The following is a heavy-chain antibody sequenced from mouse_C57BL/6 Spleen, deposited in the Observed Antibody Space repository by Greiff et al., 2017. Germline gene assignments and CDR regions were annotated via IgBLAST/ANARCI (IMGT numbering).Heavy chain of an antibody. J-gene: IGHJ3*01. CDR3: ARTGNYSNYVGAY. CDR1: GYTFTSYW. CDR2: IDPSDSCT. D-gene: IGHD2-5*01. Sequence: PGAELVKPGASVKLSCKASGYTFTSYWMQWVIQRPGQGLEWFVAIDPSDSCTNYNQKFKGKATLNVDTSSSTAYMQLSSLTSEDSAVYYCARTGNYSNYVGAYWGQGTLVTVSA. V-gene: IGHV1-50*01.